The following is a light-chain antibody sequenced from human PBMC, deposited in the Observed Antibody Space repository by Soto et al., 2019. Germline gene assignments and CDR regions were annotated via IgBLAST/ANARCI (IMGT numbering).Light chain of an antibody. J-gene: IGKJ1*01. CDR2: GAS. Sequence: IVLTQSPCTLSLSPGERATLSCRASQSVSSSSLAWYQQKPGQAPRLLIYGASSRATGVPDRFSGSGSGTDFTLTISRLEPEDFAVYYCQQYGNSPRTFGQGTKVDIK. V-gene: IGKV3-20*01. CDR3: QQYGNSPRT. CDR1: QSVSSSS.